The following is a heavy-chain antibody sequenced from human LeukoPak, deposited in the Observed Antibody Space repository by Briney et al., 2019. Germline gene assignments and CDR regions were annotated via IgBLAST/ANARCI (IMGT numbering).Heavy chain of an antibody. V-gene: IGHV3-21*01. J-gene: IGHJ4*02. CDR2: ISSSSSYI. CDR1: GFTFSSYS. D-gene: IGHD6-13*01. CDR3: VRDGSSSWYGGLDY. Sequence: GGSLRLSCAASGFTFSSYSMNWVRQAPGKGLEWVSSISSSSSYIYYADSVKGRFTISRDNAKNSLYLQMNSLRAEDTAVYHCVRDGSSSWYGGLDYWGQGTLVTVSS.